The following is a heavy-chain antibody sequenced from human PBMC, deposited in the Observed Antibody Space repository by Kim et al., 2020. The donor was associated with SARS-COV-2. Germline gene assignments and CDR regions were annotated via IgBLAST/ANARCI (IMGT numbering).Heavy chain of an antibody. J-gene: IGHJ4*02. V-gene: IGHV4-39*01. CDR3: ARHTVRSLWFGALGDFDC. D-gene: IGHD3-10*01. Sequence: SETLSLTCTVSGASISSSDSYWGWIRQPPGKGLEWIGSLYYSGTTYYNPSLKSRVTISVDTSKNQFSLKMRSATAADTALYYCARHTVRSLWFGALGDFDCCGQGTLVAVSS. CDR1: GASISSSDSY. CDR2: LYYSGTT.